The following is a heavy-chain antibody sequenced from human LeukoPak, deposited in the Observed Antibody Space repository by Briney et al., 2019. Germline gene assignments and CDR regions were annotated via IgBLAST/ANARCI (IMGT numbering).Heavy chain of an antibody. Sequence: GGSLRLSCAASGFTFSSYGMHWVRQAPGKGLEWVAFIRYDGSNKYYADTVKGRFTISRDSAKKSVYLYMNSLRADDTAVYYCASAVAAPDQDPPFDYWGQGTLVTVSS. CDR3: ASAVAAPDQDPPFDY. J-gene: IGHJ4*02. V-gene: IGHV3-30*02. CDR2: IRYDGSNK. CDR1: GFTFSSYG. D-gene: IGHD6-25*01.